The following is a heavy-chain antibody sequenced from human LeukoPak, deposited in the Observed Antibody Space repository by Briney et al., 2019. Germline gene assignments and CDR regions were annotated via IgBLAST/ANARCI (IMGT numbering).Heavy chain of an antibody. CDR3: ARGQDDFWSGYYYFEY. V-gene: IGHV5-51*01. CDR2: IYPGDSDT. CDR1: GYSFTCYW. Sequence: GESLKISSKGSGYSFTCYWIAWVRPMPGKGLECMGIIYPGDSDTRYSPSFQGQVTTSADKSIRTAYLQWSSLKASDTAMYYCARGQDDFWSGYYYFEYWGQRTRVNVSS. J-gene: IGHJ4*02. D-gene: IGHD3-3*01.